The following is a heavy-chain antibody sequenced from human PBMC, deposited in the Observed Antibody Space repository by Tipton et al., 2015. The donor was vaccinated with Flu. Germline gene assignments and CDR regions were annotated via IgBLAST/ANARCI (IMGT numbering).Heavy chain of an antibody. V-gene: IGHV4-38-2*01. CDR1: GDSIGNAYY. CDR3: ARMRRNCYSPDD. D-gene: IGHD2-15*01. Sequence: TLSLTCSVSGDSIGNAYYWGWIRQPPGKGLEWIGNIHRSGNTYHNPSLKSRVTISVDSSKNQFSLRLSSVTAADTAVYYCARMRRNCYSPDDWGQGTLVTVS. CDR2: IHRSGNT. J-gene: IGHJ4*02.